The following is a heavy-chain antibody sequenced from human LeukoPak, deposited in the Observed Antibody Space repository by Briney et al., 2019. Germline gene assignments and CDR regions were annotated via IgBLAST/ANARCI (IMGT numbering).Heavy chain of an antibody. CDR3: ARAFLGGDY. Sequence: GGSLRLSCVASGFTFSTYSMNWVRQAPGKGLEWVSYISDTSYTIYYADSVKGRFTISRDNARNSLYLQMSRLRDEDTAVYYCARAFLGGDYWGQGTLVTVSS. CDR2: ISDTSYTI. D-gene: IGHD3-3*02. V-gene: IGHV3-48*02. CDR1: GFTFSTYS. J-gene: IGHJ4*02.